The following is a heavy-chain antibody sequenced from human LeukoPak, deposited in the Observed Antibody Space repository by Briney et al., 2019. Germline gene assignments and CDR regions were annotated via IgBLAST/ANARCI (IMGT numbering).Heavy chain of an antibody. CDR2: INPSGGST. Sequence: ASVKVSCKASGYTFTSYYMHWVRQAPGQGLEWMGIINPSGGSTSYAQKFQGRVTMTRDTSTSTVYMELSSLRSEDTAVYYCARDKTPTIFGVVISGAFDIWGQGTMVTVSS. D-gene: IGHD3-3*01. J-gene: IGHJ3*02. CDR3: ARDKTPTIFGVVISGAFDI. CDR1: GYTFTSYY. V-gene: IGHV1-46*01.